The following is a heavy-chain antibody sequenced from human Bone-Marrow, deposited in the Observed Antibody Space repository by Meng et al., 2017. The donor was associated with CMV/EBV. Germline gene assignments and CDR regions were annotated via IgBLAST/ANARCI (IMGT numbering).Heavy chain of an antibody. CDR3: AKDLSYCGGDCYSGYFDY. CDR1: GFTFSSYA. V-gene: IGHV3-23*01. J-gene: IGHJ4*02. CDR2: ISGSGGST. D-gene: IGHD2-21*01. Sequence: GESLKISCAASGFTFSSYAMSWVRQAPGKGLEWVSAISGSGGSTYYADSVKGRFTISRDNSKNTLYLQMNSLRAEDTAVYYCAKDLSYCGGDCYSGYFDYCGQGTLVTASS.